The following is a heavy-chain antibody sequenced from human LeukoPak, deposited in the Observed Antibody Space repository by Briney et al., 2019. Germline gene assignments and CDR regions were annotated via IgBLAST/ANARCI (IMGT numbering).Heavy chain of an antibody. J-gene: IGHJ3*02. CDR1: GYTFTGYY. CDR3: ARYEENEGTQQLVRFLTGIDAFDI. Sequence: GASVKVSCKASGYTFTGYYMHWVRQAPGQGLEWMGRINPNSGGTNYAQKFQGRVTMTTDTSTSTAYMELRSLRSDDTAVYYCARYEENEGTQQLVRFLTGIDAFDIWGQGTMVTVSS. D-gene: IGHD6-13*01. CDR2: INPNSGGT. V-gene: IGHV1-2*06.